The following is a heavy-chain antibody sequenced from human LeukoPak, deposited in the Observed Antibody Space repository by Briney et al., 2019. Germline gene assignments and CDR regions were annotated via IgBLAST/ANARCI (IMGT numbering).Heavy chain of an antibody. CDR3: ARDTRSLIDY. CDR2: ISSNSATT. J-gene: IGHJ4*02. V-gene: IGHV3-48*01. Sequence: WGSLRLSCAASGFSFSTNSMNWVRQVPGKGLEWISYISSNSATTYYADSVKDRFTISRDNAKNSLYLHMNSLRADDTAVYYCARDTRSLIDYWGQGTLVTVSS. D-gene: IGHD1-26*01. CDR1: GFSFSTNS.